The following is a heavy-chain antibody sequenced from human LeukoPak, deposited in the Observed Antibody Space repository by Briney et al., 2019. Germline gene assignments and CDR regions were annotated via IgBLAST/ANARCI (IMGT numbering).Heavy chain of an antibody. CDR2: IWYDGSNK. CDR3: ATALYSSSWYDYYYGMDV. V-gene: IGHV3-33*01. CDR1: GFTFSSYG. D-gene: IGHD6-13*01. J-gene: IGHJ6*04. Sequence: GRSLRLSCAASGFTFSSYGMHWVRQAPGKGLEWVAVIWYDGSNKYYADSVEGRFTISRDNSKNTLYLQMNSLRAEDTAVYYCATALYSSSWYDYYYGMDVWGKGTTVTVSS.